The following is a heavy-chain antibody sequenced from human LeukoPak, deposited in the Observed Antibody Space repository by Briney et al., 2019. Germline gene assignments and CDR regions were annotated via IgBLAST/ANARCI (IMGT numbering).Heavy chain of an antibody. D-gene: IGHD3-22*01. CDR3: ARASYYYDSSGLEKANAFDI. V-gene: IGHV5-51*01. J-gene: IGHJ3*02. CDR1: GYSFTSYW. Sequence: GESLKISCKGSGYSFTSYWIGWVRQMSGKGLEWMGIIFPGDSDTRYSPSFQGQVTISADKSISTAYLQWSSLEASDTAMYYCARASYYYDSSGLEKANAFDIWDQGTMVTVSS. CDR2: IFPGDSDT.